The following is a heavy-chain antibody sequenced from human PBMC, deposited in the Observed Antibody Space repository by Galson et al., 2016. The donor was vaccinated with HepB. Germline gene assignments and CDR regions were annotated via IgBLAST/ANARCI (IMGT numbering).Heavy chain of an antibody. CDR2: IKQDGGEK. CDR3: ARGAGAGY. CDR1: GFTFSRSD. V-gene: IGHV3-7*03. J-gene: IGHJ4*02. D-gene: IGHD3-10*01. Sequence: SLRLSCAASGFTFSRSDMHWVRQAPGKGLEWVANIKQDGGEKYYVDSVKGRFTISRDNAKNSLYLQMSNLRAEDTAVYYCARGAGAGYWGQGTLVTVSS.